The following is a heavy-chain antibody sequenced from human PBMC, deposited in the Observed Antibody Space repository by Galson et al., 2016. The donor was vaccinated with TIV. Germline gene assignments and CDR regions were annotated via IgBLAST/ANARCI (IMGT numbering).Heavy chain of an antibody. V-gene: IGHV4-61*08. Sequence: ETLSLTCTASGDSIDNNGYYWSWFRQPPGKGLEWIGDIADIGTSKANPSLESRVTILLDTSNNQFFLSLTSVNPGDTAVYYCARVPGRAPDYWGRGTLVIVSS. D-gene: IGHD1-14*01. CDR2: IADIGTS. J-gene: IGHJ4*02. CDR3: ARVPGRAPDY. CDR1: GDSIDNNGYY.